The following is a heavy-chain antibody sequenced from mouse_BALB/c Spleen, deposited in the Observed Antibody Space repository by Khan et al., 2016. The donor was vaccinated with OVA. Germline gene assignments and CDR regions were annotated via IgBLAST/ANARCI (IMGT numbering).Heavy chain of an antibody. CDR2: IWSGGST. V-gene: IGHV2-2*02. CDR1: GFTLTTYG. J-gene: IGHJ3*01. CDR3: ASNYNYDGGLAY. Sequence: QMQLQQSGPGLVQPSQTLSISCKASGFTLTTYGVHWVRQSPGKGLEWLGVIWSGGSTDNNADFIYRLSTCKDSSKSPVFFQMNSLEVNDTARYCGASNYNYDGGLAYWGQGTLVTVSA. D-gene: IGHD2-12*01.